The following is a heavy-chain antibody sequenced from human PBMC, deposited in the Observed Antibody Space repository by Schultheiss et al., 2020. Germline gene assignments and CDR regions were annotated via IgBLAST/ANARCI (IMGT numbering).Heavy chain of an antibody. CDR1: GFTFSNVW. J-gene: IGHJ4*02. V-gene: IGHV3-15*01. Sequence: GESLKISCAASGFTFSNVWMSWVRQAPGKGLEWVGRIKSKIDGGTTDYAAPVKGRFTISRDDSKNTLYLQMSSLKTEDTAMYYCIIGGRLDYWGQGTLVT. CDR3: IIGGRLDY. D-gene: IGHD6-25*01. CDR2: IKSKIDGGTT.